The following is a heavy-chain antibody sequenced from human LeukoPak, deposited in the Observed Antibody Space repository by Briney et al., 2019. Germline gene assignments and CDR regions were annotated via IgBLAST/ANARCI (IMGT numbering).Heavy chain of an antibody. J-gene: IGHJ4*02. D-gene: IGHD3-10*01. CDR1: GFIFSSYA. Sequence: GGSLRLSCAASGFIFSSYAMSWVRQAPGKGLEWVSAISGSGGSTYYADSVKGRFTISRDNSKNTLYLQMNSLRAEDTAVYYCAKPWVPERFGELSPFDYWGQGTLVTVSS. V-gene: IGHV3-23*01. CDR2: ISGSGGST. CDR3: AKPWVPERFGELSPFDY.